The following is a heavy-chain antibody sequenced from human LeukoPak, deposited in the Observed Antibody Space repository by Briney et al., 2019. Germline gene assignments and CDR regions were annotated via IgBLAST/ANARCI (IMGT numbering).Heavy chain of an antibody. CDR2: ISGSGAST. D-gene: IGHD1-26*01. CDR3: AKGLYSGSYPDY. V-gene: IGHV3-23*01. CDR1: GFTFSTNA. J-gene: IGHJ4*02. Sequence: GGSLRLSCSTSGFTFSTNAMSWVRQAPGKGLEWISGISGSGASTYYADSVTGRFTISRDNSKNTLYLQMNSLRAEDTAVYYCAKGLYSGSYPDYWGQGTLVTVSS.